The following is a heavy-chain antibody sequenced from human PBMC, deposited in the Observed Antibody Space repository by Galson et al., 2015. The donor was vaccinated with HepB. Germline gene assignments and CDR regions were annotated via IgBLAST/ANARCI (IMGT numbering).Heavy chain of an antibody. V-gene: IGHV1-24*01. CDR2: FDPEDGET. CDR3: ATEFHDYGGNSVLGRFDP. CDR1: GYTLHELS. Sequence: SVQVSCQVSGYTLHELSMHWVRQAPGKGLEWMGGFDPEDGETIYAQKFQGRVTMTEDTSTDTAYMELSSLRSEDTAVYYCATEFHDYGGNSVLGRFDPWGQGTLVTVSS. J-gene: IGHJ5*02. D-gene: IGHD4-23*01.